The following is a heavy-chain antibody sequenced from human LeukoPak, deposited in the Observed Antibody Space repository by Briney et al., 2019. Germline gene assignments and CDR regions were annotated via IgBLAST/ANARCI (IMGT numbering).Heavy chain of an antibody. V-gene: IGHV3-21*01. Sequence: PGGSLRLSCAASGFTFSSYSMNWVRQAPGKGLEWVSSISSSSSYIYYADSVKGRFTISRDNAKNSLYLQMNSLRAEDTAVYYCARDKEDIVATILVDYWGQGTLVTVSS. D-gene: IGHD5-12*01. J-gene: IGHJ4*02. CDR1: GFTFSSYS. CDR3: ARDKEDIVATILVDY. CDR2: ISSSSSYI.